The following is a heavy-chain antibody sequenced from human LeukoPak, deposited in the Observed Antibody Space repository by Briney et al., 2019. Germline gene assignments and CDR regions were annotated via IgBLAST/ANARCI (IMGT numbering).Heavy chain of an antibody. D-gene: IGHD2-21*02. Sequence: KSSETLSLTCTVSGGSISSGGYYWSWIRQPPGKGLEWIGYIYHSGSTYYNPSLKSRVTISVDRSKNQFSLKLSSVTGADTAVYYCARDRRGGGDCWFDPWGQGTLVTVSS. CDR1: GGSISSGGYY. CDR3: ARDRRGGGDCWFDP. CDR2: IYHSGST. J-gene: IGHJ5*02. V-gene: IGHV4-30-2*01.